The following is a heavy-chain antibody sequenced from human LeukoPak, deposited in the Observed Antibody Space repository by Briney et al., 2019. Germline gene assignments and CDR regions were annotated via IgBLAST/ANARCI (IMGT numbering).Heavy chain of an antibody. D-gene: IGHD6-19*01. J-gene: IGHJ4*02. Sequence: GGSLRLSCAGSGFIFSNYAMSWVRQAPGKGLEWVSSITGSGDSTYYADSAKGRFTISRDNSKSALYLQMNSLRAEDTAVYRCAIHDSSGWYFFWGQGTLATVSS. V-gene: IGHV3-23*01. CDR2: ITGSGDST. CDR3: AIHDSSGWYFF. CDR1: GFIFSNYA.